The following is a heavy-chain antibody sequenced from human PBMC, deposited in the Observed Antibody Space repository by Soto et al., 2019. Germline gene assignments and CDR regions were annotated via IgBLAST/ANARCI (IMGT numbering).Heavy chain of an antibody. CDR1: GGSISSYY. V-gene: IGHV4-59*01. Sequence: SETLSLTCTVSGGSISSYYWSWIRQPPGKGLEWIGYIYYSGSTNYNPSLKSRVTISVDTSKNQFFLKLSSVTAADTAVYYCARGLAAAGTNWFDPWGQGTLVTAPQ. D-gene: IGHD6-13*01. J-gene: IGHJ5*02. CDR2: IYYSGST. CDR3: ARGLAAAGTNWFDP.